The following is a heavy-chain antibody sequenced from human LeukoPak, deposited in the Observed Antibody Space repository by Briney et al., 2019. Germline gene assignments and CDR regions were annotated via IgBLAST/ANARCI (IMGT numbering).Heavy chain of an antibody. CDR1: GFTFSSYS. CDR2: ISSSSYI. Sequence: PGGSLRLSCAASGFTFSSYSMNWVRQAPGKGLKWVSSISSSSYIYYADSVKGRFTISRDNAKNSLYLQMNSLRAEDTAVYYCASGNFDFWSGPNDYWGQGTLVTVSS. J-gene: IGHJ4*02. D-gene: IGHD3-3*01. V-gene: IGHV3-21*01. CDR3: ASGNFDFWSGPNDY.